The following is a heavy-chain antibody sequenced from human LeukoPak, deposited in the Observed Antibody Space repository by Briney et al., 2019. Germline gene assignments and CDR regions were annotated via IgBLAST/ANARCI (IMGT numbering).Heavy chain of an antibody. CDR2: IYYSGST. D-gene: IGHD2-15*01. Sequence: SETLSLTCAVYGGSFSGYYWGWIRQPPGKGLEWIGSIYYSGSTYYNPSLKSRVTISVDTSKNQFSLKLSSVTAADTAVYYCARVGYCSGGSCYRFRYFQHWGQGTLVTVSS. J-gene: IGHJ1*01. CDR1: GGSFSGYY. V-gene: IGHV4-34*01. CDR3: ARVGYCSGGSCYRFRYFQH.